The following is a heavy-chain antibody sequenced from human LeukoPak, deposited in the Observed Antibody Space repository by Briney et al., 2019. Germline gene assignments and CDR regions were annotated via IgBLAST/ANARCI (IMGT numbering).Heavy chain of an antibody. V-gene: IGHV1-18*01. Sequence: ASVKVSCKASGYTFTSYGISWVRQAPGQGLEWMGWISAYNGNTNYAQKLQGRVTMTTDTSTSTAYMELRSLRSDDTAVYCCARIEVATTNFDYWGQGTLVTVSS. D-gene: IGHD5-12*01. J-gene: IGHJ4*02. CDR1: GYTFTSYG. CDR2: ISAYNGNT. CDR3: ARIEVATTNFDY.